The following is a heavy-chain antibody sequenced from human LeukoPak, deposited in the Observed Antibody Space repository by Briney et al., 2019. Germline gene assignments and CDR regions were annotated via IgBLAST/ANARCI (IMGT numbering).Heavy chain of an antibody. Sequence: SETLSLTCDVYSGSFGGYYWSWIRQPPGKGLEWIGEINHSGSTSYNPSLKSRVSISVDASKNQFSLKLSSVTAADTAVYYCAAAFDYWGQGTLVTVSS. CDR3: AAAFDY. D-gene: IGHD6-25*01. J-gene: IGHJ4*02. CDR1: SGSFGGYY. CDR2: INHSGST. V-gene: IGHV4-34*01.